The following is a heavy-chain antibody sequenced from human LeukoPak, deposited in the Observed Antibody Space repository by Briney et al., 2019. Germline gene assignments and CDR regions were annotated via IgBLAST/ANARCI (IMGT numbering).Heavy chain of an antibody. Sequence: GGSLRFSCAASGFTFSSYGMSWVRQAPGKGLEWVSSISGSGGTTYYADSVKGRFTLSRDNSKNTLYLQMNSLRAEDTAVYYCAKGSRSLRFGEAGDYWGQGTLVTVSS. CDR3: AKGSRSLRFGEAGDY. D-gene: IGHD3-10*01. CDR2: ISGSGGTT. CDR1: GFTFSSYG. V-gene: IGHV3-23*01. J-gene: IGHJ4*02.